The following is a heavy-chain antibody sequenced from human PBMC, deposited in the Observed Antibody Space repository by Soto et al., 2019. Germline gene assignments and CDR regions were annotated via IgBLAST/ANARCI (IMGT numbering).Heavy chain of an antibody. CDR1: GGTFSSYT. Sequence: GASVKVSCKASGGTFSSYTISWVRQAPGQGLEWMGRIIPILGIANYAQKFQGRVTITADKSTSTAYMELSSLRSEDTAVYYCASTTDLTGYCSSTSCSDYWGQGTLVTVSS. D-gene: IGHD2-2*03. V-gene: IGHV1-69*02. J-gene: IGHJ4*02. CDR2: IIPILGIA. CDR3: ASTTDLTGYCSSTSCSDY.